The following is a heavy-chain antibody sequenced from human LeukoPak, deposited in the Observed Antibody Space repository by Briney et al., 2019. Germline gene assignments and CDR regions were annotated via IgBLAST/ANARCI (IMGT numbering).Heavy chain of an antibody. J-gene: IGHJ4*02. V-gene: IGHV1-2*06. CDR3: ARDFERPDF. CDR2: INPNSGGT. Sequence: ASVKVSCKASGYTFRDFGISWVRQAPGQGLEWMGRINPNSGGTNFAQKFQGRVTMARDTSVSTAYMELTRLRSDDTAVYYCARDFERPDFWGQGTLVTVSS. CDR1: GYTFRDFG.